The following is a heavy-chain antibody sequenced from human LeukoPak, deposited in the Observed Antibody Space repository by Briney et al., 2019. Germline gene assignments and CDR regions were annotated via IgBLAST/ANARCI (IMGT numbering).Heavy chain of an antibody. V-gene: IGHV3-23*01. D-gene: IGHD3-3*01. CDR2: ISGSGGST. CDR1: GFTFSSYA. Sequence: GGSLRLSCAASGFTFSSYAMSWVRQAPGKGLEWVSAISGSGGSTYYADSVKGRFTISRDNSKNTLYLQMNSLRAEDTAVYYCANNLVYDFWSGYYKVGAPPPAYWGQGTLVTVSS. CDR3: ANNLVYDFWSGYYKVGAPPPAY. J-gene: IGHJ4*02.